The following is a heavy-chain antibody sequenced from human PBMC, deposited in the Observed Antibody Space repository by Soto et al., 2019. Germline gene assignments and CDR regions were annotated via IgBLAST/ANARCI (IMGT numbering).Heavy chain of an antibody. V-gene: IGHV3-33*01. J-gene: IGHJ4*02. Sequence: VQLVESGGGVVQPGGSLRLSCAASGFTFSRNGTHWVRQAPGEGLEWVAVIWYDGSNKYYGDSVKGRFTISRDNSENTLYLQMNSLRAEDTAMYYCARDLEDRTAAATGSDYWGQGTLVTVSS. CDR1: GFTFSRNG. CDR2: IWYDGSNK. CDR3: ARDLEDRTAAATGSDY. D-gene: IGHD6-13*01.